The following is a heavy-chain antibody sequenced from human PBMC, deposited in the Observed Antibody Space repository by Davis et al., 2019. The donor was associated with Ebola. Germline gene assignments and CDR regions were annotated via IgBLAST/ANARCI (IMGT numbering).Heavy chain of an antibody. CDR3: ARVSSTGWFYFEY. CDR2: IIPLFGTA. Sequence: SVQVSCKASGGTFSSSAISWVRQAPGQGLEWMGGIIPLFGTAHSVQNFQGRLTITADESTSTVYMELSRLRSEDTAIYYCARVSSTGWFYFEYWGQGTPVTVSS. D-gene: IGHD6-19*01. J-gene: IGHJ4*02. CDR1: GGTFSSSA. V-gene: IGHV1-69*13.